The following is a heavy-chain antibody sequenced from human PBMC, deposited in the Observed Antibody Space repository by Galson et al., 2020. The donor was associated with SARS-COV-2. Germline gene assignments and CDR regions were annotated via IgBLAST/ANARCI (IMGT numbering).Heavy chain of an antibody. D-gene: IGHD3-3*01. Sequence: ASVKVSCKASGYTFTSYGISWVRQAPGQGLEWMGWISAYNGNTNYAQKLQGRVTMTTDTSTSTAYMELRSLRSDDTAVYYCARDALTITIFGVVIPLQPFDYWGQGTLVTVSS. J-gene: IGHJ4*02. CDR1: GYTFTSYG. CDR3: ARDALTITIFGVVIPLQPFDY. V-gene: IGHV1-18*01. CDR2: ISAYNGNT.